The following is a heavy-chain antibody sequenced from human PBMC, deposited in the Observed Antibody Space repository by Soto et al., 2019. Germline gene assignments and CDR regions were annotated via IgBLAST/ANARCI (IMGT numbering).Heavy chain of an antibody. CDR2: IYYSGST. D-gene: IGHD3-10*01. J-gene: IGHJ4*02. CDR3: ARAHGSYGSGSYRGSLFDY. V-gene: IGHV4-31*03. Sequence: PSETLSLTCTVSGGSISSGGYYWSWIRQHPGKGLEWIGYIYYSGSTYYNPSLKSRVTISVDTSKNQFSLKLSSVTAADTAVYYCARAHGSYGSGSYRGSLFDYWGQGTLVTVSS. CDR1: GGSISSGGYY.